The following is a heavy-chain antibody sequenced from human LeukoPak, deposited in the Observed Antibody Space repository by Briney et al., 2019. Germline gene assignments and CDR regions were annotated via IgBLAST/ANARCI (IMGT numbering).Heavy chain of an antibody. D-gene: IGHD6-19*01. V-gene: IGHV3-9*01. CDR2: ISWNSGSI. CDR1: GFTFDDYA. CDR3: AKGSGSGWYYFDY. J-gene: IGHJ4*02. Sequence: PGRSLRLSCAASGFTFDDYAMHWVRQAPGKGLEWVSGISWNSGSIGYADSVKGRFTISRDNAKNSLYLQMNSLRAEDTALYYCAKGSGSGWYYFDYWGQGTLVTVSS.